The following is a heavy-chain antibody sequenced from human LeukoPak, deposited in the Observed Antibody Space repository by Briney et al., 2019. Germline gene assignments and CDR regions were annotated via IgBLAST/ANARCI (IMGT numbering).Heavy chain of an antibody. CDR3: ARIGVEVLWFGDLNWFDP. CDR2: IYYSGST. J-gene: IGHJ5*02. CDR1: GGSISSGGYS. Sequence: LRLSCAVSGGSISSGGYSWSWIRQPPGKGLEWIGYIYYSGSTYYNPSLKSRVTISVDTSKNQFSLKLSSVTAADTAVYYCARIGVEVLWFGDLNWFDPWGQGTLVTVSS. V-gene: IGHV4-30-4*07. D-gene: IGHD3-10*01.